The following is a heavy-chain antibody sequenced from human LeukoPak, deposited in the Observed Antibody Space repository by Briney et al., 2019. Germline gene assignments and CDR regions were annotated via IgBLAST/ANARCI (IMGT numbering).Heavy chain of an antibody. V-gene: IGHV3-66*01. Sequence: GGSLRLSCAASGFTVSSNYMSWVRQAPGKGLEWVSVIYSGGSTYYADSVKGRFTISRDNSKNTLYLQMNSLSAEDTAVYYCARGRVGLRYFDWLSPFDYWGQGTLVTVSS. CDR2: IYSGGST. CDR1: GFTVSSNY. CDR3: ARGRVGLRYFDWLSPFDY. D-gene: IGHD3-9*01. J-gene: IGHJ4*02.